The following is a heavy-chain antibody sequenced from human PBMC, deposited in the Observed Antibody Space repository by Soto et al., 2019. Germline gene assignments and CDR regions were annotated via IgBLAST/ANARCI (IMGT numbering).Heavy chain of an antibody. CDR2: IYHSGTT. Sequence: QVQLQESGPGLVKPSETLSLTCTVSGGSVSSGSYSWSWMRQPPGKGLEWIGYIYHSGTTNYNPPSKSRVTISVDTSKNQFSLKLSSVTAADTAVYYCAGGGGSYYIAYWGQGTLVTVSS. J-gene: IGHJ4*02. CDR3: AGGGGSYYIAY. CDR1: GGSVSSGSYS. V-gene: IGHV4-61*01. D-gene: IGHD1-26*01.